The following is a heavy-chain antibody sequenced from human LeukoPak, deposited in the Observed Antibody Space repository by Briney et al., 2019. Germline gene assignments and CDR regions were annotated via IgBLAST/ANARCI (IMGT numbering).Heavy chain of an antibody. Sequence: PGGSLRLSCAASGFTFSDYYMSWIRQAPGKGLEWVSYISSSGSTIYYADSVKGRFTISRDNAKNSLYLQMNSLRAEDTAVYYCAGSPSLGGYSGYEGYWGQGTLVTVSS. CDR1: GFTFSDYY. J-gene: IGHJ4*02. V-gene: IGHV3-11*01. D-gene: IGHD5-12*01. CDR3: AGSPSLGGYSGYEGY. CDR2: ISSSGSTI.